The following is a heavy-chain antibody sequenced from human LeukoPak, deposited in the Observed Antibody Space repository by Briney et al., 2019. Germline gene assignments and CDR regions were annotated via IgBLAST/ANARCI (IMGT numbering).Heavy chain of an antibody. J-gene: IGHJ4*02. CDR3: AGALYYYDSSGYRPTTRGSLECPN. D-gene: IGHD3-22*01. Sequence: TSETLSLTCAVYGGSFSGYYWSWIRQPPGKGLEWIGEINHSGSTNYNPSLKSRVTISVDTSKNQFSLKLSSVTAADTAVYYCAGALYYYDSSGYRPTTRGSLECPNWGQGTLVTVSS. V-gene: IGHV4-34*01. CDR1: GGSFSGYY. CDR2: INHSGST.